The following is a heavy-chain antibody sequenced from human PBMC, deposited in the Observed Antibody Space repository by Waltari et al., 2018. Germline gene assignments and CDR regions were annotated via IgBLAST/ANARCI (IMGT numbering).Heavy chain of an antibody. D-gene: IGHD6-25*01. CDR2: LYLGGTT. CDR3: ARSRAAREINDAFDI. Sequence: EVQLVESGGGLVRPGGSLRLSCAASGFSVSSYYLIWVRQAPGKGLEWVSVLYLGGTTYYADSVKDRFTMSRDNSNNTVYLQMNSLRGEDTAVYYCARSRAAREINDAFDIWGQGTTVTVSS. V-gene: IGHV3-66*01. J-gene: IGHJ3*02. CDR1: GFSVSSYY.